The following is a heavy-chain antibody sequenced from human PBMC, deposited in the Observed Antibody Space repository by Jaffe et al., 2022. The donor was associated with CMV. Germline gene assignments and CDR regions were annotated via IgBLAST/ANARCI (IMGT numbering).Heavy chain of an antibody. CDR2: INSDGSST. V-gene: IGHV3-74*01. D-gene: IGHD3-22*01. CDR3: AREPYYYDSSGYYPEPFDY. Sequence: EVQLVESGGGLVQPGGSLRLSCAASGFTFSSYWMHWVRQAPGKGLVWVSRINSDGSSTSYADSVKGRFTISRDNAKNTLYLQMNSLRAEDTAVYYCAREPYYYDSSGYYPEPFDYWGQGTLVTVSS. CDR1: GFTFSSYW. J-gene: IGHJ4*02.